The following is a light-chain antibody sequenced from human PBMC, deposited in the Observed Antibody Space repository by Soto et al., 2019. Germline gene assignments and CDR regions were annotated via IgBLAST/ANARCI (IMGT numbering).Light chain of an antibody. J-gene: IGLJ3*02. CDR2: RNN. Sequence: QSVLTQPPSASGTPGQRVTISCSGSSSNIGSNYVYWYQQLPGTAPKLLIYRNNQRPSAVADRFSGSKSGTSASLAISGLRSEDEADYYCAAWDDRLRGVFGGGTKLTVL. CDR1: SSNIGSNY. V-gene: IGLV1-47*01. CDR3: AAWDDRLRGV.